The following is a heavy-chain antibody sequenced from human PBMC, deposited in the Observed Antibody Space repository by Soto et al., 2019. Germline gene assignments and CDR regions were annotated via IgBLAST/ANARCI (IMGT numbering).Heavy chain of an antibody. CDR1: GFTFSSYA. V-gene: IGHV3-23*01. Sequence: GGSLRLSCAASGFTFSSYAMSWVRQAPGKGVEWVSAISGSGGSTYDAGSVKGRFTISRDNSKNTLYLQMNSVRAEDTAVYYCVKAYYDILTGPAYWGQGTLVTVS. CDR3: VKAYYDILTGPAY. D-gene: IGHD3-9*01. J-gene: IGHJ4*02. CDR2: ISGSGGST.